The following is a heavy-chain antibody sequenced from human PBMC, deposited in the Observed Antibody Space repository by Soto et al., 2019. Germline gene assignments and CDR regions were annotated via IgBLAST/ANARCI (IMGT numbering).Heavy chain of an antibody. Sequence: QITLKESGPTLVKPTQTLTLTCTFSGFSLSTDGVGVGWIRQPPGKALEWLALIYWDDDQRYSPSLKTRLTITKDTSKNQVVLTMTYMDPVDTATYYCAHAYGGTSWPNDAFDVWGQGTVVTVAS. D-gene: IGHD2-2*01. CDR2: IYWDDDQ. CDR3: AHAYGGTSWPNDAFDV. V-gene: IGHV2-5*02. J-gene: IGHJ3*01. CDR1: GFSLSTDGVG.